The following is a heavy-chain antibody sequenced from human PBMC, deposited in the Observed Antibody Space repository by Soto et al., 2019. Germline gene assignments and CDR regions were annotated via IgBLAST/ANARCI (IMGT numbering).Heavy chain of an antibody. D-gene: IGHD3-9*01. CDR2: ISSSRSYT. CDR3: ARDRGLTRYYTDAFDI. Sequence: GVSLRLSCAASGFTFSDYYMSWILQAPEKGLEWVSYISSSRSYTNYADSMKGRFTISRDNAKNSLYLQMNSLRAEDTAVYYCARDRGLTRYYTDAFDIWRQGTMVNV. J-gene: IGHJ3*02. V-gene: IGHV3-11*06. CDR1: GFTFSDYY.